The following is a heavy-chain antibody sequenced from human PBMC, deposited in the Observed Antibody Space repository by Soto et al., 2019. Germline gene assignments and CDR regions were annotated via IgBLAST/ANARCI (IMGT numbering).Heavy chain of an antibody. Sequence: QVQLQLSGPGLVTPSQTLSLTCAISGDSVSSNSAGWNWIRQTPSRGLEWLGRTYYRSKWYFNYAVSVESRITITPDPSKNQFSLQLSSVTPDDTAVYYCARGSWDDVSGHYYMDVWGKGTTVTVSS. CDR3: ARGSWDDVSGHYYMDV. CDR1: GDSVSSNSAG. J-gene: IGHJ6*03. CDR2: TYYRSKWYF. V-gene: IGHV6-1*01. D-gene: IGHD1-1*01.